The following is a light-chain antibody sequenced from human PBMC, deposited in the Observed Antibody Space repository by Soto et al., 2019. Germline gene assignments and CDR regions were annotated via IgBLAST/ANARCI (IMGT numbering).Light chain of an antibody. CDR2: EVS. CDR1: SSDVGAYNY. J-gene: IGLJ1*01. V-gene: IGLV2-14*01. Sequence: QSALAQPASVSGSRGQTITTSWTGTSSDVGAYNYVSWYQQHPGKAPKLMIYEVSNRPSGVSDRFSGSKSGNTASLTISGLQAADEADYYCSSKRTTARLVFGTGTKVTVL. CDR3: SSKRTTARLV.